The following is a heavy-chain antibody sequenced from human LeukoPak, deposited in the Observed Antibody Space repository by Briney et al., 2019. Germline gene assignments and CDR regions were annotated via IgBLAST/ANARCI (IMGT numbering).Heavy chain of an antibody. D-gene: IGHD3-9*01. CDR2: IYTSGST. V-gene: IGHV4-4*07. CDR3: ARGNYDILTGTTHYYYYMDV. CDR1: GGSISSYY. J-gene: IGHJ6*03. Sequence: SETLSLTCTVSGGSISSYYWSWIRQPAGKGLEWIGRIYTSGSTNYNPSLKSRVTMSVDTSKNQFSLKPSSVTAADTAVYYCARGNYDILTGTTHYYYYMDVWGKGTTVTVSS.